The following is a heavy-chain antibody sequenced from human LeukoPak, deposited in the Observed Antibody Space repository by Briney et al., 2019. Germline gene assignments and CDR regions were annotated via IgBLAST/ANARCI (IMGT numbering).Heavy chain of an antibody. CDR3: ARGYGSGSYYAYY. V-gene: IGHV4-31*03. Sequence: SETLSLTCTVSGGSISSGGYYWSWIRQHPGKGLEWIGYIYYSGSTYYNPSLKSRVTISVDTSKNQFSLNLNSVTAADTAVYYCARGYGSGSYYAYYWGQGNLVTVSS. J-gene: IGHJ4*02. CDR1: GGSISSGGYY. D-gene: IGHD3-10*01. CDR2: IYYSGST.